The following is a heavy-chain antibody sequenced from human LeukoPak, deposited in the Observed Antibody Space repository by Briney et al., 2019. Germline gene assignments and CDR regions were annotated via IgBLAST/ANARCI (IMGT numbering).Heavy chain of an antibody. Sequence: GGSLRLSCAASGFTFTNYYMSWIRQAPGKGLEWISYIGSDGSTIDYADSVKGRFTISRDNAKNSLYLQMNRLRAEDTAVYYCAREHSTGYYWGQGTLVTVSS. J-gene: IGHJ4*02. D-gene: IGHD2-8*02. CDR3: AREHSTGYY. CDR2: IGSDGSTI. CDR1: GFTFTNYY. V-gene: IGHV3-11*01.